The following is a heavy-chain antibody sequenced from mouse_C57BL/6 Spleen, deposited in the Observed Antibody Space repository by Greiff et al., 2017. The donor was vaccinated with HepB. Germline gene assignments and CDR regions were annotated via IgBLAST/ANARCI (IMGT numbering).Heavy chain of an antibody. D-gene: IGHD3-2*02. CDR2: IYPGSGST. V-gene: IGHV1-55*01. CDR1: GYTFTSYW. J-gene: IGHJ1*03. CDR3: ARGRGTAQVWYFDV. Sequence: QVQLQQPGAELVKPGASVKMSCKASGYTFTSYWITWVKQRPGQGLEWIGDIYPGSGSTNYNEKFKSKATLTVDTSSSTAYMQLSSLTSEDSAVYYCARGRGTAQVWYFDVWGTGTTVTVSS.